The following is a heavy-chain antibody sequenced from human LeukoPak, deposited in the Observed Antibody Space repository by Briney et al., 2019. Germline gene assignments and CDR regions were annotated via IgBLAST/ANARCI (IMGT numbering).Heavy chain of an antibody. CDR2: VNHDGDT. J-gene: IGHJ5*01. D-gene: IGHD2-8*01. V-gene: IGHV4-34*01. CDR3: ARGPVALPNDRLNFFFDF. Sequence: KSSETLSLTCAVSGASFNTYYWTWIRQSPDKGLEWIGEVNHDGDTNINPSLRSRVVMSVDASKNQFSLKLTSVTATDTAVYFCARGPVALPNDRLNFFFDFWGQGTLVTVSS. CDR1: GASFNTYY.